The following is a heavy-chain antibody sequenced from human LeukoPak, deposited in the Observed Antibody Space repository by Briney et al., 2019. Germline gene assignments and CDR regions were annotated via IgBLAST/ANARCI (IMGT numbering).Heavy chain of an antibody. J-gene: IGHJ6*03. CDR3: ARDSDIVVVPAAIRDYYYMDV. CDR2: IKPDGSET. V-gene: IGHV3-7*01. D-gene: IGHD2-2*02. CDR1: GFSFSDSW. Sequence: GGSLRLSCGASGFSFSDSWMSWVRQPPGKGPEWVASIKPDGSETYTVDAVQGRFIISRDNTKNSLSLQMNSLRGDDTAMYYCARDSDIVVVPAAIRDYYYMDVWGKGTTVTVSS.